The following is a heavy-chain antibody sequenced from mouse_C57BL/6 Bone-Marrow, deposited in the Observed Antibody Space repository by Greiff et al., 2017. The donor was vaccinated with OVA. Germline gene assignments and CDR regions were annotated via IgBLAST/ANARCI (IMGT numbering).Heavy chain of an antibody. CDR2: IWRGGST. Sequence: QVQRQQSGPGLVQPSQSLSINCTAPLFPLTIYRVHWVRQSPGKGLEWLGVIWRGGSTDYNAAFMSRLSITKDNSKSQVFFKMNSLQADDTAIYYCAPGSRGYFDVWGTGTTVTVSS. V-gene: IGHV2-5*01. CDR3: APGSRGYFDV. D-gene: IGHD1-1*01. J-gene: IGHJ1*03. CDR1: LFPLTIYR.